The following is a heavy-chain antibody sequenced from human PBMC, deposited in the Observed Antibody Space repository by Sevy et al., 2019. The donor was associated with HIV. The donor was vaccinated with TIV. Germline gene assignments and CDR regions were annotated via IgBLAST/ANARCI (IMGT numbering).Heavy chain of an antibody. J-gene: IGHJ4*02. Sequence: GGSLRLSCAASGFTFSDYYMTWIRQAPGKGLEWISYISGSSNYIAYADSVKGRFTISRDNAKNSLYLQMNSLRAEDTALYYCARDIKRQYCDCLDSWGQGILVTVSS. CDR3: ARDIKRQYCDCLDS. CDR2: ISGSSNYI. CDR1: GFTFSDYY. D-gene: IGHD1-20*01. V-gene: IGHV3-11*06.